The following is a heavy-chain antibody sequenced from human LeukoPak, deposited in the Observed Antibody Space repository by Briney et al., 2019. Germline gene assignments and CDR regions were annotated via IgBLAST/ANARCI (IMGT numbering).Heavy chain of an antibody. D-gene: IGHD1-26*01. J-gene: IGHJ6*02. CDR1: GFTVSSNY. CDR2: IYSAGRT. Sequence: PGGSLRLSCAASGFTVSSNYMSWVRQAPGKGLEWVSVIYSAGRTYYADSVKGRFTISRDNAKNSLYLQMNSLRAEDTAVYYCARRWELLNYYYYGMDVWGQGTTVTVSS. CDR3: ARRWELLNYYYYGMDV. V-gene: IGHV3-53*01.